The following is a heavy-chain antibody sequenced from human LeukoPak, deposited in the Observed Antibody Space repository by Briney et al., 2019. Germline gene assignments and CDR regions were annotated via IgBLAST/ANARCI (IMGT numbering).Heavy chain of an antibody. D-gene: IGHD4-11*01. J-gene: IGHJ5*02. CDR1: GGSFSGYY. Sequence: PSETLSLTCAVYGGSFSGYYWSWIRQPPGKGLEWIGEINHSGSTNYNPSLKSRVTISVDTSKNQFSLKLSSVTAADTAVYYCARASRLQPRTLNWFDPWGQGTLVTVSS. CDR3: ARASRLQPRTLNWFDP. CDR2: INHSGST. V-gene: IGHV4-34*01.